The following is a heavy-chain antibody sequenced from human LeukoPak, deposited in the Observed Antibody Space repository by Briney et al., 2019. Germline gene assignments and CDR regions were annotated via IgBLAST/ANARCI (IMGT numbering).Heavy chain of an antibody. J-gene: IGHJ4*02. CDR1: GFTFSNYG. CDR2: IWYGGNNK. CDR3: AKDPLLYGSGSYYFDY. D-gene: IGHD3-10*01. Sequence: GGSLRPSCAASGFTFSNYGMHWVRQAPGKGLEWVAFIWYGGNNKYHADSVKGRFTISRDSSKNTLYLQMNSLRAEDTAVYYCAKDPLLYGSGSYYFDYWGQGTLVTVSS. V-gene: IGHV3-30*02.